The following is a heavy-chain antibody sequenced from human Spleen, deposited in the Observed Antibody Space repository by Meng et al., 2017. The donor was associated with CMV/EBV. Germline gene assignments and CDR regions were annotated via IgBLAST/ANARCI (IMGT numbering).Heavy chain of an antibody. V-gene: IGHV3-53*01. CDR2: IYSGGST. CDR1: GFTVSSNC. Sequence: GSLRLSCAASGFTVSSNCRSWGRQAPGKGLEWVSVIYSGGSTYYADSVKGRFTISRDNSKNTLYLQMNSLRAEDTAVYYCARDRIDIWGRGTLVTVSS. J-gene: IGHJ2*01. CDR3: ARDRIDI.